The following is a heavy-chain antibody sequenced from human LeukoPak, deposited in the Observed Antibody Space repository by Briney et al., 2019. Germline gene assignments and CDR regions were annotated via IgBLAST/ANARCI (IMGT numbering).Heavy chain of an antibody. CDR1: GFTFSSYW. J-gene: IGHJ4*02. CDR3: ARGIAEVLDEMEYSDY. CDR2: IKQDGSEK. D-gene: IGHD6-13*01. Sequence: GGSLRLSCAASGFTFSSYWMSWVRQAPGKGLEWVANIKQDGSEKYYVDSVKGRFTISRDNAKNSLYLQMNSLRAEDTAVYYCARGIAEVLDEMEYSDYWGQGTLVTVSS. V-gene: IGHV3-7*01.